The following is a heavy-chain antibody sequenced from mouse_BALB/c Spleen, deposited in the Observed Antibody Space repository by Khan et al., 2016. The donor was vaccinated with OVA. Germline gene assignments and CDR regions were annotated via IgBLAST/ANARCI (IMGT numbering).Heavy chain of an antibody. CDR3: ARSTDRYAFAY. CDR2: MIYSGDT. J-gene: IGHJ3*01. CDR1: GDSITSGY. Sequence: EVQLQESGPSLVKPSQTLSLTCSVTGDSITSGYWTWIRKFPGNKLEYMGYMIYSGDTYYNPSLKSRISITRHTSKTQYYLQLNSVTTEETATYYCARSTDRYAFAYGGQGTRVTVSA. D-gene: IGHD2-14*01. V-gene: IGHV3-8*02.